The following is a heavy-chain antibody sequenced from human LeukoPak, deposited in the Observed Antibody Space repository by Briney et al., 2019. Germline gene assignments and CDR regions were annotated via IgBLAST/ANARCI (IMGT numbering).Heavy chain of an antibody. V-gene: IGHV3-21*01. CDR1: GFTVSSNY. D-gene: IGHD6-19*01. CDR3: AREAPRLAVAEPTYNFDY. Sequence: GGSLRLSCAASGFTVSSNYMSWVRQAPGKGLEWVSSISSSSSYIYYADSVKGRFTISRDNAKNSLYLQMNSLRAEDTAVYYCAREAPRLAVAEPTYNFDYWGQGTLVTVSS. CDR2: ISSSSSYI. J-gene: IGHJ4*02.